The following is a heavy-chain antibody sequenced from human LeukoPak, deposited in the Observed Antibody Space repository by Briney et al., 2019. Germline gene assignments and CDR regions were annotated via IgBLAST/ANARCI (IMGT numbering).Heavy chain of an antibody. Sequence: SETLSLTCTVSGGSISVGTYYWSWIRQPTGKGLEWIGYIYYSGSTYYHPSLKSRVSISVDTSKNQFSLKLSSVTAADTAAYYCARDRDGYNLDAFDIWGQGTMVTVSS. CDR3: ARDRDGYNLDAFDI. CDR2: IYYSGST. CDR1: GGSISVGTYY. J-gene: IGHJ3*02. V-gene: IGHV4-30-4*08. D-gene: IGHD5-24*01.